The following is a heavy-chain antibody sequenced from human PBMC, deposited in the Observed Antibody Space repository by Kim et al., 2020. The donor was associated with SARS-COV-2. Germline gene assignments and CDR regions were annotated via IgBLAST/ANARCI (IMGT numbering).Heavy chain of an antibody. D-gene: IGHD4-4*01. Sequence: GGSLRLSCEASGFTFSSSWMHWVRQAPGKGLVWVSHIKSDGSITNHADSVKGRFTISRDNAKNTVYLQMNSLRVEDTAVYYCARSYSDWGQGTLDTVSS. J-gene: IGHJ4*02. CDR3: ARSYSD. V-gene: IGHV3-74*01. CDR2: IKSDGSIT. CDR1: GFTFSSSW.